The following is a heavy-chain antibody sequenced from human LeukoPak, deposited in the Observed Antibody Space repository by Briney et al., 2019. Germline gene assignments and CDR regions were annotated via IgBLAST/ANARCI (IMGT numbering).Heavy chain of an antibody. V-gene: IGHV3-23*01. CDR1: GFTFSGYA. CDR3: AKGRSFKYRDLGIYKIYFDY. Sequence: GGSLRLSCAASGFTFSGYAMAWVRQAPGKGLEWVSSISGSGNSTYYTQSVKGRFTVSRDNFKNTLFLQMNSLRGEDAAVYYCAKGRSFKYRDLGIYKIYFDYWGQGTLVTVSS. J-gene: IGHJ4*02. D-gene: IGHD2-2*01. CDR2: ISGSGNST.